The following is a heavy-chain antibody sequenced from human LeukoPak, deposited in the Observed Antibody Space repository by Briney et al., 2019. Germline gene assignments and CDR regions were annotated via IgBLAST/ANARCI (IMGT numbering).Heavy chain of an antibody. CDR3: ARAAYYYGSGSYYPRNY. D-gene: IGHD3-10*01. V-gene: IGHV1-46*01. Sequence: ASVKVSCKASGYTFTGYYMHWVRQAPGQGLEWMGIINPSGGSTSYAQKFQGRVTMTRDTSTSTVYMELSSLRSEDTAVYYCARAAYYYGSGSYYPRNYWGQGTLVTVSS. CDR1: GYTFTGYY. J-gene: IGHJ4*02. CDR2: INPSGGST.